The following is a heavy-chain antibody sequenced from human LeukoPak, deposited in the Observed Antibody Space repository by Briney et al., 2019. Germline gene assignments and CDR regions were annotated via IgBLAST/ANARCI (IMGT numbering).Heavy chain of an antibody. D-gene: IGHD1-7*01. CDR3: ARVGLPSYYMDV. V-gene: IGHV1-69*05. CDR1: GGTFSSYA. CDR2: IIPIFGTA. J-gene: IGHJ6*03. Sequence: SVKVSCKASGGTFSSYAISWVRQAPGQGLEWMGGIIPIFGTANYAQKFQGRVTITTDESTSTAYMELSSLRSEDTAVYYCARVGLPSYYMDVWGKGTTVIVSS.